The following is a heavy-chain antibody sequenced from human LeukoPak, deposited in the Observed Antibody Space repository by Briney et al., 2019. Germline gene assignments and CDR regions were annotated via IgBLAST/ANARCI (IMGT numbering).Heavy chain of an antibody. CDR1: GFTFSSHW. CDR3: ARCSSRRSASDY. J-gene: IGHJ4*02. Sequence: GSLLLSCAASGFTFSSHWMIWVRQAPGKGLEWVASIRQDGTEIYYVDSVKGRFTISRDNAKNSLYLQMNSLRADDTAVYYCARCSSRRSASDYWGQGTLVTVSS. D-gene: IGHD3-10*02. V-gene: IGHV3-7*01. CDR2: IRQDGTEI.